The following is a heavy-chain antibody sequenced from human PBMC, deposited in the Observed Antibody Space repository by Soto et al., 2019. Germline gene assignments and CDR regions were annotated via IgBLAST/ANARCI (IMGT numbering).Heavy chain of an antibody. J-gene: IGHJ4*02. CDR2: IYHGGST. Sequence: QVQLQESGPGLVKPSGTLSLTCAVSGDSISSHNWWTWVRQPPGRGLEWIGEIYHGGSTSYNPSLKSRVIISVDQSKNLCSRKRNSVTAADTAVYFCAKYSGNDWVALDYWGQGTLVTVSS. CDR1: GDSISSHNW. CDR3: AKYSGNDWVALDY. V-gene: IGHV4-4*02. D-gene: IGHD5-12*01.